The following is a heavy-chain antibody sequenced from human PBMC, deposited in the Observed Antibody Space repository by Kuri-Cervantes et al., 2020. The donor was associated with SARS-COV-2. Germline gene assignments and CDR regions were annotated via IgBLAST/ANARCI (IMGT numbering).Heavy chain of an antibody. CDR2: ITHDGKNK. CDR3: AKDRVGVQDF. D-gene: IGHD2-21*01. CDR1: GFDFSRTD. V-gene: IGHV3-30*18. Sequence: GESLKISCAASGFDFSRTDMHWVRQAPGKGLEWVAVITHDGKNKKCVASGKGRFTISRDNSKNTLYLHMKSLRSEDTAMYYCAKDRVGVQDFWGQGPLVTVSS. J-gene: IGHJ4*02.